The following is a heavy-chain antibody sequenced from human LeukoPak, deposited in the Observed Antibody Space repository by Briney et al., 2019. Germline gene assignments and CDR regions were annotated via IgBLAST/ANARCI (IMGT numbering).Heavy chain of an antibody. V-gene: IGHV3-48*03. CDR3: ASSRDGYNWRDFDY. D-gene: IGHD5-24*01. CDR1: GFTFSSYE. CDR2: ISSSGSTI. J-gene: IGHJ4*02. Sequence: GGSLRLSCAASGFTFSSYEMNWVRQAPGKGLEWVYYISSSGSTIYYADSVKGRFTISRDNAKNSLYLQMNSLRAEDTAVYYCASSRDGYNWRDFDYWGQGTLVTVSS.